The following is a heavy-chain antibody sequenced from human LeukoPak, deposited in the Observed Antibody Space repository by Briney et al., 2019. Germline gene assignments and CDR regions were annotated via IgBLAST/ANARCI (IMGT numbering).Heavy chain of an antibody. CDR3: ARLSRDGYNWGPFDY. Sequence: PSETLSLTCTVSGCSISSYYWSWIRQPPGKGLEWVGYIYYSGSTNYNPSLKSRVTISVDTSKNQFSLKLSSVTAEDTAVYYCARLSRDGYNWGPFDYWGQGTLVTVSS. V-gene: IGHV4-59*08. D-gene: IGHD5-24*01. CDR2: IYYSGST. CDR1: GCSISSYY. J-gene: IGHJ4*02.